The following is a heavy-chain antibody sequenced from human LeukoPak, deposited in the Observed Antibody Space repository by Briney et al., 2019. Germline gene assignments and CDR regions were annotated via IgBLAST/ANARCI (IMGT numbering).Heavy chain of an antibody. Sequence: SETLSLTCAVYGGSFSGYYWSWIRQPPGKGLEWIGEINHSGSTNYSPSLKSRVTISVDTSKNQFSLKLSSVTAADTAVYYCARGVGRITMIVVVAWTDYYFDYWGQGTLVTVSS. CDR1: GGSFSGYY. CDR2: INHSGST. V-gene: IGHV4-34*01. CDR3: ARGVGRITMIVVVAWTDYYFDY. J-gene: IGHJ4*02. D-gene: IGHD3-22*01.